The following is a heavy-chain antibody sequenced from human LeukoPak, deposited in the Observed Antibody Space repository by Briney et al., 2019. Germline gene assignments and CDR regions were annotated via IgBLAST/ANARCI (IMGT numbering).Heavy chain of an antibody. CDR3: AKDREYDILTGYPMDV. Sequence: GGSLRLSCAASGFTFSSYAMSWVRQAPGKGLEWVSAISGSGGSTYYADSVKGRFTISRDNSKNTLYLQMNSLRAEDTAVYYCAKDREYDILTGYPMDVWGQGTTVIVSS. D-gene: IGHD3-9*01. J-gene: IGHJ6*02. V-gene: IGHV3-23*01. CDR2: ISGSGGST. CDR1: GFTFSSYA.